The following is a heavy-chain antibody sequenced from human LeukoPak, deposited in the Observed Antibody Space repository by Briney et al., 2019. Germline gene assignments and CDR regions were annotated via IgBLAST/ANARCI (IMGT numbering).Heavy chain of an antibody. J-gene: IGHJ4*02. CDR2: IYFSGST. Sequence: TSETLSLTCTVSGGSISSSSYYWSWIRQPPGKGLEWIGYIYFSGSTNYNPSLKSRVTISVDTSKNQFSLKLSSVTAADTAVYYCARGVVAAPQTFDYWGQGTLVTVSS. V-gene: IGHV4-61*01. CDR3: ARGVVAAPQTFDY. D-gene: IGHD2-15*01. CDR1: GGSISSSSYY.